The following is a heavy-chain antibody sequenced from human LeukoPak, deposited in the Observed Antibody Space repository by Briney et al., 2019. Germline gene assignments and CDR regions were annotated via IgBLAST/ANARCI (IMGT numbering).Heavy chain of an antibody. Sequence: PGGSLRLSCAASGFTFSSYGMHWVRQAPGKGLEWVAVIWYEGSNKYYADSVKGRFTISRDNSKNTLYLQMNSLRAEDTAVYYCARDIVVVPAAIKARYYYYGMDVWGQGTTVTVSS. CDR1: GFTFSSYG. D-gene: IGHD2-2*02. J-gene: IGHJ6*02. CDR3: ARDIVVVPAAIKARYYYYGMDV. V-gene: IGHV3-33*01. CDR2: IWYEGSNK.